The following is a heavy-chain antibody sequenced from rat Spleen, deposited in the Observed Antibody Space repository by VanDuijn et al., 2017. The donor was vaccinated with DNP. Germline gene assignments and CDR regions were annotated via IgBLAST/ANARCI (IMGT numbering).Heavy chain of an antibody. CDR2: ITRSGGST. J-gene: IGHJ3*01. Sequence: EVQLVESGGGLVQPGRSMKLSCAASGLTFSNYDMAWVRQAPKTGLEWVATITRSGGSTYYPDSVKGRFTISRDNAKNTLYLQMNSLRSEDTATYFCATGVYGGYEDWFAYWGLGTLVTVSS. CDR3: ATGVYGGYEDWFAY. D-gene: IGHD1-11*01. CDR1: GLTFSNYD. V-gene: IGHV5-25*01.